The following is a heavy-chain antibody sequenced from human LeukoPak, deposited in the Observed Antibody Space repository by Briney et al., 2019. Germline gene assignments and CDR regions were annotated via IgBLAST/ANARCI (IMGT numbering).Heavy chain of an antibody. J-gene: IGHJ3*02. CDR3: ARWSSSLYSSSWTTKAPQNAFDI. Sequence: ASVKVSCKTSGYTLTAYDITWVRQAPGQGLEWMGRVSPYNRNTYYSQRFQDRVTITKDTSTGTAYMDLRNLRTDDTAVYYCARWSSSLYSSSWTTKAPQNAFDIWGQGTMVTVSS. D-gene: IGHD6-13*01. CDR1: GYTLTAYD. CDR2: VSPYNRNT. V-gene: IGHV1-18*01.